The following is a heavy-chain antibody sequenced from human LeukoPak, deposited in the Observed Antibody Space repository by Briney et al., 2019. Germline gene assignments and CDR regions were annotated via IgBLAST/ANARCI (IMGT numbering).Heavy chain of an antibody. CDR1: GFTFSSYA. V-gene: IGHV3-23*01. Sequence: PGGSLRLSCAASGFTFSSYAMSWVRQAPGKGLEWVSAISGSGGSTYYADSVKGRFTISRDNSKNTLYLQMNSLRAEDTAVYYCATSHGGAYCGGDCPSNWFDPWGQGTLVTVSS. CDR3: ATSHGGAYCGGDCPSNWFDP. D-gene: IGHD2-21*01. CDR2: ISGSGGST. J-gene: IGHJ5*02.